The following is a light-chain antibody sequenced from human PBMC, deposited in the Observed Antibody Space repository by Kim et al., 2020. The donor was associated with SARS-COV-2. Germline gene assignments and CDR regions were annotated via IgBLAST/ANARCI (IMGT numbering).Light chain of an antibody. CDR2: LEGSGSY. J-gene: IGLJ3*02. CDR3: ETWDRNTWV. CDR1: SRHSTYI. V-gene: IGLV4-60*03. Sequence: QPVLTQSSSASASLGSSVKITCTLSSRHSTYIIAWHQQQPGKAPRYLLKLEGSGSYNKGSGVPYRFSGCSSGADRYLTISNLQSEDEADHYCETWDRNTWVFGGGTQLTVL.